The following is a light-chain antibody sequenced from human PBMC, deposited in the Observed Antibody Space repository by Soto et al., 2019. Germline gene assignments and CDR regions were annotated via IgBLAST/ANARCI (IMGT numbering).Light chain of an antibody. J-gene: IGLJ2*01. CDR1: SSDVGSYNY. V-gene: IGLV2-14*01. CDR3: CSCTDTTSLI. CDR2: EVS. Sequence: QSALTQPASVSGSPGQSITISCTGTSSDVGSYNYVSWYQQHPGKAPKLMIYEVSNRPSGVSNRFSGSKSGNTASLTISGLQAEDEADYYCCSCTDTTSLIFGGGTKLTVL.